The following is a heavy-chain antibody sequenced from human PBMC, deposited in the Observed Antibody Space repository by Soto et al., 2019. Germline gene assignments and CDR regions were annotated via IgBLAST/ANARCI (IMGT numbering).Heavy chain of an antibody. CDR1: GGSISSGGYY. CDR2: IYHSGST. J-gene: IGHJ4*02. CDR3: ARLIAGYSSGCYFDY. V-gene: IGHV4-61*08. Sequence: PSETLSLTCTVSGGSISSGGYYWSWTRQPPGKGLEWIGYIYHSGSTYYNPSLKSRVTISVDTSKNQFSLKLSSVTAADTAVYYCARLIAGYSSGCYFDYWGQGTLVTVSS. D-gene: IGHD6-19*01.